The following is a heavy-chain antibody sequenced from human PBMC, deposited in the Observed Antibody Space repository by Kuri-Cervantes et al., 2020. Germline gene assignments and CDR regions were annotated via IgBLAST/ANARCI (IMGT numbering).Heavy chain of an antibody. CDR1: GYTFTSYA. CDR3: ARDCIAVAGTFDY. J-gene: IGHJ4*02. Sequence: ASVKVSCKASGYTFTSYAMHWVRQAPGQRLEWMGWINAGNGNTKYSQEFQGRVTITRDTSASTAYMELSSLRSEDTAVYYCARDCIAVAGTFDYWGQGTLVTVSS. V-gene: IGHV1-3*03. D-gene: IGHD6-19*01. CDR2: INAGNGNT.